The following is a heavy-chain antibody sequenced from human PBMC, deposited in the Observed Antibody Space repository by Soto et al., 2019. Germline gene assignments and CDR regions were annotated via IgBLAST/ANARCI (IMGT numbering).Heavy chain of an antibody. Sequence: QVQLVQSGAEMQKPGSSVKVSCQSSGGTFNTYAMNWVRQAPGQGPEWMGDISPMFGAANYAPKLQGRVTTTADESAGTSYMQLSSLTSEDTALYFCAREVQVHTPAFVYWGQGTLVTVSS. J-gene: IGHJ4*02. CDR2: ISPMFGAA. D-gene: IGHD3-10*01. CDR1: GGTFNTYA. CDR3: AREVQVHTPAFVY. V-gene: IGHV1-69*19.